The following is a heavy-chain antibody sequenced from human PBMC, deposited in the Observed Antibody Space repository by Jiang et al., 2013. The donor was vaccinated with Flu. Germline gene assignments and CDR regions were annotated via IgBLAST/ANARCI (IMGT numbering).Heavy chain of an antibody. D-gene: IGHD5-18*01. J-gene: IGHJ4*02. V-gene: IGHV4-59*01. CDR1: YY. CDR3: ARDLYSYGTFDR. Sequence: YYWSWIRQPQGRDWSGLGMSITWEHQLQPSLKSRVTISVDTSKNRFSLKLNSVTAADTAVYYCARDLYSYGTFDRWGQGTLVTVSS. CDR2: SITWEH.